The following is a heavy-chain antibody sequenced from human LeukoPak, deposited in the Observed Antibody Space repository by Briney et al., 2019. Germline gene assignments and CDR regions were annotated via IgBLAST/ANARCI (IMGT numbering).Heavy chain of an antibody. Sequence: SETLSLTCTVSGGSISSSSYYWGWIRQPPGKGLEWSGSIYYSGSTYYNPSLKSRVTISVDTSKNQFSLKLSSVTATDTAVYHCARDLRFLAWLTHFDYWGQGTLVTVSS. D-gene: IGHD3-3*01. V-gene: IGHV4-39*07. CDR1: GGSISSSSYY. CDR3: ARDLRFLAWLTHFDY. J-gene: IGHJ4*02. CDR2: IYYSGST.